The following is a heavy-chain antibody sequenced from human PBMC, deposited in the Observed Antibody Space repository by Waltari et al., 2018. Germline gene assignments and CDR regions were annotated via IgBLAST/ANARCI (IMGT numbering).Heavy chain of an antibody. D-gene: IGHD5-12*01. CDR2: VSYSGTT. Sequence: QLQLQESGPRLVRPSETLSLICRVSGVSITSNRHYWAWIRQSPGQGLEWIGTVSYSGTTSISPSLKSRVSVSRDPSKNQGSLILGSVTAADMAVYYCATYIGASVGTAAFDVWGQGTMVTVSS. CDR3: ATYIGASVGTAAFDV. V-gene: IGHV4-39*01. CDR1: GVSITSNRHY. J-gene: IGHJ3*01.